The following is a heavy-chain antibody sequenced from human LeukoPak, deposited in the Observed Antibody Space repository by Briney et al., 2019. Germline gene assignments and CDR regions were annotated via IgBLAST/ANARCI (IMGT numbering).Heavy chain of an antibody. CDR1: GYTFPSYD. CDR2: ISAYNDNT. J-gene: IGHJ6*02. V-gene: IGHV1-18*01. CDR3: ARGHEGTGYYGMDV. Sequence: VKVPSKASGYTFPSYDISWVRQAPAQGLEWMGWISAYNDNTNYAQKLQGRVTMTTDTSTSTAYMELRSLRSDDTAVYYGARGHEGTGYYGMDVWGQGTTVTVS.